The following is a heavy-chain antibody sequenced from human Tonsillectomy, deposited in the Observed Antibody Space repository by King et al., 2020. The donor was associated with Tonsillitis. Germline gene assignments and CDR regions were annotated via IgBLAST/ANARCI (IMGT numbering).Heavy chain of an antibody. V-gene: IGHV5-51*01. CDR3: ARLVLSGGGSGSRQSTYFDY. Sequence: VQLVESGAEVKKPGESLKISCKASGYSFTTYWIGWVRQMPGKGLECMGIINPGDSDARYSPSFQGQVTSSADTSIFTAYLQWSSLKASDTAMYYCARLVLSGGGSGSRQSTYFDYWGQGTLVTVSS. D-gene: IGHD3-10*01. J-gene: IGHJ4*02. CDR2: INPGDSDA. CDR1: GYSFTTYW.